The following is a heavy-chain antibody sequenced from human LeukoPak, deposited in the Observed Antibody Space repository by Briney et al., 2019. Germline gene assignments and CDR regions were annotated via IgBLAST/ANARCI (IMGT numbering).Heavy chain of an antibody. CDR2: ISGSGGAT. V-gene: IGHV3-23*01. CDR3: AKDRPIFKD. Sequence: SGGSLRLSGAASGFTFSSSAMSWVRQAPGRGLEWVSTISGSGGATYYADSVKGRFTISSDNSKNTLYLQMNSLRAEDTAVYYCAKDRPIFKDWGQGTQVTVSS. CDR1: GFTFSSSA. J-gene: IGHJ4*02.